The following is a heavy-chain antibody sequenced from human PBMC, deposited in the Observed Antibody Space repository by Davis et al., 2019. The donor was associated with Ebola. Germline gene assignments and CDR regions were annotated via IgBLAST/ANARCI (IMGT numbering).Heavy chain of an antibody. V-gene: IGHV1-3*01. CDR1: GYTFTSYG. Sequence: AASVKVSCKASGYTFTSYGISWVRQAPGQGLEWMGWINAGNGNTKYSQKFQGRVTITRDTSASTAYMELSSLRSEDTAVYYCARGGVLLWFGESNEIDYWGQGTLVTVSS. CDR2: INAGNGNT. D-gene: IGHD3-10*01. J-gene: IGHJ4*02. CDR3: ARGGVLLWFGESNEIDY.